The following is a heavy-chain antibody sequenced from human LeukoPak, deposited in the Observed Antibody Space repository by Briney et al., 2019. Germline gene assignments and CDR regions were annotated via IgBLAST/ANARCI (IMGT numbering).Heavy chain of an antibody. CDR1: GFTFSSYG. CDR2: IYSGGST. J-gene: IGHJ5*02. Sequence: PGGSLRLSCAASGFTFSSYGMHWVRQAPGKGLEWVAVIYSGGSTYYADSVKGRFTISRDNSKNTLYLQMNSLRAEDTAVYYCARDRHWFDPWGQGTLVTVSS. V-gene: IGHV3-53*01. CDR3: ARDRHWFDP.